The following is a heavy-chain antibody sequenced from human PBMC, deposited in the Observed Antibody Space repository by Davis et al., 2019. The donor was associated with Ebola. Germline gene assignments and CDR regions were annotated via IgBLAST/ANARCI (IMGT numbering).Heavy chain of an antibody. J-gene: IGHJ4*02. CDR3: ARRVYSRSGFDS. CDR1: GYTFTNYD. CDR2: LNPNSGNT. V-gene: IGHV1-8*01. Sequence: AASVKVSCKTSGYTFTNYDINWVRQATGQGLEWMGWLNPNSGNTDSTHKFQGRLTMTKNISIGTAYMELSNLTSEDTAVYYCARRVYSRSGFDSWGQGTLVTVSS. D-gene: IGHD2-8*01.